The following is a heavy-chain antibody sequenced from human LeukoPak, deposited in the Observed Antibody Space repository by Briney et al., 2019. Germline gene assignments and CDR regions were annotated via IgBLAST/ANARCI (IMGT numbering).Heavy chain of an antibody. J-gene: IGHJ4*02. CDR3: ARILGYCSGGSCYSDY. CDR2: MNPNSGNT. D-gene: IGHD2-15*01. Sequence: GASVKVSCKASGYTFTSYDINWVRQATGQGLEWMGWMNPNSGNTGYAQKFQGRVTMTRNTSISTAYMELSSLRSEDTAVYHCARILGYCSGGSCYSDYWGQGTLVTVSS. V-gene: IGHV1-8*01. CDR1: GYTFTSYD.